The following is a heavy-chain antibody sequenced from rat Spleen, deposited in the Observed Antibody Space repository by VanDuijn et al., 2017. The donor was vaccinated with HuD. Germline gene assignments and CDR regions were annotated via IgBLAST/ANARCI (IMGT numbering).Heavy chain of an antibody. Sequence: EVQLVESVGGLVQPGRSLKLSCAASGFTFSSFPMAWVRQAPKKGLEWVASISTGGGNTYYRDSVKGRFTISRDNAENTVYLQMNSLRSEDTATYYCSPLPGRNLAYWGQGVVVTVSS. CDR1: GFTFSSFP. J-gene: IGHJ2*01. V-gene: IGHV5-46*01. D-gene: IGHD1-4*01. CDR3: SPLPGRNLAY. CDR2: ISTGGGNT.